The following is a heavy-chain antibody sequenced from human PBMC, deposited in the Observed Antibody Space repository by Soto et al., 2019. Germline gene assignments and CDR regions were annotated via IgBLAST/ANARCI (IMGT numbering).Heavy chain of an antibody. CDR1: GYTFTSYG. CDR3: ARGRYGDY. CDR2: ISAHNDNT. D-gene: IGHD1-1*01. Sequence: QVHLVQSGAEVRKPGASVKVSCKGSGYTFTSYGIAWVRQAPGQGLEWMGWISAHNDNTNYAQKVQGRVTVTRDTPTSTAYMELRNRRSDDTAVYYGARGRYGDYWGQGALVTVSS. V-gene: IGHV1-18*01. J-gene: IGHJ4*02.